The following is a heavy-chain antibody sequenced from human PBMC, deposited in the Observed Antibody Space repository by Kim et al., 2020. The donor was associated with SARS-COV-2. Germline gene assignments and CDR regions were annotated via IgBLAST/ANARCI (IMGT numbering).Heavy chain of an antibody. V-gene: IGHV3-48*02. Sequence: GGSLRLSCAASGFTFSSYSMNWVRQAPGKGLEWVSYISSSSSTIYYADSVKGRLTISRDNAKNSLYLQMNSLRDEDTAVYYCAREFIGPWELRYFDWLAHYYYYGMDVWGQGTTVTVSS. J-gene: IGHJ6*02. D-gene: IGHD3-9*01. CDR1: GFTFSSYS. CDR3: AREFIGPWELRYFDWLAHYYYYGMDV. CDR2: ISSSSSTI.